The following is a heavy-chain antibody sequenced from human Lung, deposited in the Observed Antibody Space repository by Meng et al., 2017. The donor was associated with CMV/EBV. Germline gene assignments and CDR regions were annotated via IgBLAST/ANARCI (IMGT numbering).Heavy chain of an antibody. D-gene: IGHD2-15*01. Sequence: GGSXRLXCAASGFTFSSYAMTWVRQAPGKGPEYVSAITGGGGNAYYTDSVKGRFTISRDNSKNTLYLQMNSLRVEDTAVYYCAKGGAEYCSGDRCYHFDYWGQGTXVTCSS. CDR1: GFTFSSYA. V-gene: IGHV3-23*01. CDR2: ITGGGGNA. J-gene: IGHJ4*02. CDR3: AKGGAEYCSGDRCYHFDY.